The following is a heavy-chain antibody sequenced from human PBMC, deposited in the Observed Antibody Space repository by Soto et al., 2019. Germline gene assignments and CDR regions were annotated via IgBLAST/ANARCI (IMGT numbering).Heavy chain of an antibody. CDR3: ARISDSSGYYRNFDY. Sequence: QLQLQESGPGLVKPSETLSLTCTVSGGSISSSSYYWGWIRQPPGKGLEWIGSIYYSGSTYYNPSLKSRVTISVDTSKNQFSLKLSSVTAADTAVYYCARISDSSGYYRNFDYWGQGTLVTVSS. V-gene: IGHV4-39*01. CDR1: GGSISSSSYY. J-gene: IGHJ4*02. CDR2: IYYSGST. D-gene: IGHD3-22*01.